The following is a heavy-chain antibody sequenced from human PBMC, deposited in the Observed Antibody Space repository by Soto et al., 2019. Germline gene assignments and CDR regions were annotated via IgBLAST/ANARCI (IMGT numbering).Heavy chain of an antibody. D-gene: IGHD5-12*01. CDR1: GFAFSTYA. V-gene: IGHV3-23*01. CDR2: ISDSGGSP. J-gene: IGHJ4*02. Sequence: GESLKISCAASGFAFSTYAMSWVRQVPGKGLEWVSTISDSGGSPYYADSVKGRFTISTDNSRNTLFLQMYSLRAEDTAIYYCAKDFSSSAYDSFFDNWGQGTLVTVSS. CDR3: AKDFSSSAYDSFFDN.